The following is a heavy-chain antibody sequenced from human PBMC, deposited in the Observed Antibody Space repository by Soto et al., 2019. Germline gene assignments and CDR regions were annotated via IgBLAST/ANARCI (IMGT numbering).Heavy chain of an antibody. CDR1: GYTFTTYA. Sequence: QVQLVQSGVEVKKPGASVKVSCKASGYTFTTYAIHWVRQAPGQRLEWMGWINAGNGKTKYSQKFQDRVTITRDTSATTAYMELSSLTSEDTAVYYCARAGVDCSTTSCYMIDYWGQGTLVTVSS. V-gene: IGHV1-3*01. CDR2: INAGNGKT. D-gene: IGHD2-2*02. CDR3: ARAGVDCSTTSCYMIDY. J-gene: IGHJ4*02.